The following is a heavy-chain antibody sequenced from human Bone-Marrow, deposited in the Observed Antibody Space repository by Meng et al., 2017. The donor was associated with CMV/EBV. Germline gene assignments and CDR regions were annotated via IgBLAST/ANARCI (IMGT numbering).Heavy chain of an antibody. V-gene: IGHV3-69-1*01. D-gene: IGHD4-23*01. Sequence: GGFLRLSCAASGFTFSDYCMNWVRQAPGQGLEWVSSISSNNTIYYADSLKGRFTISRDNAKNSLYLQMNSLRAEDTAVYYCARGHYGGAYYFDYWGQGTLVTVSS. CDR1: GFTFSDYC. CDR2: ISSNNTI. J-gene: IGHJ4*02. CDR3: ARGHYGGAYYFDY.